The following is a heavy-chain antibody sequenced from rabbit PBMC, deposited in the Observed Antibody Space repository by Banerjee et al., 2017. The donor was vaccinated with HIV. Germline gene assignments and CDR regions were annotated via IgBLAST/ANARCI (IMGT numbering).Heavy chain of an antibody. J-gene: IGHJ4*01. CDR3: TGLGL. CDR2: IYSGSGVT. Sequence: QEQLEESGGDLVKPEGSLTLTCTASGFSFSSSYWICWVRQAPGKGLEWVGCIYSGSGVTNYASWAKGRFTISKASSTTVTLQMTSLTAADTATYFCTGLGLWGPGTLVTVS. CDR1: GFSFSSSYW. V-gene: IGHV1S45*01.